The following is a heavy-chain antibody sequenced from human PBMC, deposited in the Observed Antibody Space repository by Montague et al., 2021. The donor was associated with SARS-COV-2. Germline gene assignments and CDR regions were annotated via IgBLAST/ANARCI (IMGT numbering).Heavy chain of an antibody. D-gene: IGHD3-10*01. Sequence: SETLSLTCTASGGSVSSSPYYWGWIRQPPGGGLWWVGSISYSGRTYFSPSLKSRLTISVDSSENQFSLRLSSVTAADTAVYYCASSYYYGSGTYVYNYYMDVWGKGTTVTVSS. V-gene: IGHV4-39*01. J-gene: IGHJ6*03. CDR2: ISYSGRT. CDR1: GGSVSSSPYY. CDR3: ASSYYYGSGTYVYNYYMDV.